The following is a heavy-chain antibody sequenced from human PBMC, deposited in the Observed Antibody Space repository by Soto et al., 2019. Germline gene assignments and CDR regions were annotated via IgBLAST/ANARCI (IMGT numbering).Heavy chain of an antibody. Sequence: VGSLRLSCAASGFTFSNFGMHWVRQAPGKGLEWVALIFYDGNNKFYADSVKGRFTISRDNSENTLYLQMNTLRAEDTAIYYCARVTFDVLPGYGDFWGQGTLVTVSS. CDR2: IFYDGNNK. V-gene: IGHV3-33*01. CDR3: ARVTFDVLPGYGDF. J-gene: IGHJ4*02. CDR1: GFTFSNFG. D-gene: IGHD3-9*01.